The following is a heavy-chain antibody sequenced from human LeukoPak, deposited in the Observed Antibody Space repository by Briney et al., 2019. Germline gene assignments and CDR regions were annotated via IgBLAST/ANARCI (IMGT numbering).Heavy chain of an antibody. D-gene: IGHD2-15*01. Sequence: GGSLRLSCAASGFTFNRYAMSWVRQAPGKGLEWVSAISGSGGGTYYADSVKGRFTISRDNSKNTLYLQMNSLRAEDTAVYYCAKSDCSGGNCYSLDYWGQGTLVTVSS. J-gene: IGHJ4*02. V-gene: IGHV3-23*01. CDR3: AKSDCSGGNCYSLDY. CDR2: ISGSGGGT. CDR1: GFTFNRYA.